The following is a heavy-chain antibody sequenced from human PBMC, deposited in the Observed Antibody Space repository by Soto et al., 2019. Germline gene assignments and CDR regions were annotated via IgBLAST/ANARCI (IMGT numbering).Heavy chain of an antibody. V-gene: IGHV1-18*01. D-gene: IGHD3-3*01. CDR2: ISAYDGKT. Sequence: ASVKVSCKTSGYTFNTYGINWVRQAPGRGLELMGWISAYDGKTTYAEKFQGRVTLTTDTSTSTAYMELRSLRSDDTAIYYCARDPHEFWTSYWFDPWGQGTPVTVSS. CDR3: ARDPHEFWTSYWFDP. CDR1: GYTFNTYG. J-gene: IGHJ5*02.